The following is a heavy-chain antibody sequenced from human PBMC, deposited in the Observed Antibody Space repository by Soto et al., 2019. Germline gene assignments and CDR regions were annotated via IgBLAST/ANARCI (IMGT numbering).Heavy chain of an antibody. CDR3: ARDLTGILF. V-gene: IGHV3-33*01. J-gene: IGHJ4*02. CDR1: GFTFSSYG. D-gene: IGHD1-20*01. CDR2: MWYDGSNK. Sequence: GGSLRLSCAASGFTFSSYGMHWVRQAPGKGLEWVAVMWYDGSNKYYADSVKGRLTISRDNSKNTLYLQMNSLRAEDTAVYYCARDLTGILFRGQGTLVTVSS.